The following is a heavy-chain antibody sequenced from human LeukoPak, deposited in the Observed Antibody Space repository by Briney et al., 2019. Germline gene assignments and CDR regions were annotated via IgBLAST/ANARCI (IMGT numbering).Heavy chain of an antibody. CDR1: GYTFTNSD. J-gene: IGHJ1*01. Sequence: ASVKVSCKASGYTFTNSDISWVRQASGQGLEWMGWMNPNSGNTGYAQKFRGRVTITRNTSISTAYMELSSLRSEDTAAYYCARRESYTLFLQHWGQGTLVTVSS. V-gene: IGHV1-8*03. D-gene: IGHD1-26*01. CDR3: ARRESYTLFLQH. CDR2: MNPNSGNT.